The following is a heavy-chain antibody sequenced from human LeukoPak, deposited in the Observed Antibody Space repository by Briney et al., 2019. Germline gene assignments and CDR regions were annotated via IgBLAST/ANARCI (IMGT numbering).Heavy chain of an antibody. CDR1: GYSFTSYW. CDR3: ARQVPVVGYYDSSGYDY. D-gene: IGHD3-22*01. Sequence: GESLKISCKGSGYSFTSYWIGWVRQMPGKGLEWMGIIYPGDSDTRYSPSFQGQVTISADKSISAAHLQWSSLKASDTAMYYCARQVPVVGYYDSSGYDYWGQGTLVTVSS. J-gene: IGHJ4*02. V-gene: IGHV5-51*01. CDR2: IYPGDSDT.